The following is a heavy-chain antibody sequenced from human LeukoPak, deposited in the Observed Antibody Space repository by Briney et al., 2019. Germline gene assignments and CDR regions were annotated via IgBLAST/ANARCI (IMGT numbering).Heavy chain of an antibody. V-gene: IGHV3-30*18. J-gene: IGHJ4*02. CDR1: GFIFSSYG. CDR3: AKDHDYDFWSGLFDY. D-gene: IGHD3-3*01. Sequence: GGSLRLSCAASGFIFSSYGMHWVRQAPGKGLEWVAVISYDGSNKYYADSVKGRFTISRDNSKNTLYLQMNSLRAEDTAVYYCAKDHDYDFWSGLFDYWGQGTLVTVSS. CDR2: ISYDGSNK.